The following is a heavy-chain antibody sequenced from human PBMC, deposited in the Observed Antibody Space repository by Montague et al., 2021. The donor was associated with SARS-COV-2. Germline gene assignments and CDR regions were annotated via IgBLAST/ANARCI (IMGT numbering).Heavy chain of an antibody. CDR1: GGSISSYY. J-gene: IGHJ4*02. D-gene: IGHD1-26*01. Sequence: SETLSLTCTVSGGSISSYYWSWIRQPPGKGLEWIGYIYYSGSTNYNPSLKSRVTISVDTSKNQFSLKLSSVTAADTAVYYCARRLGWAGKVFFDYWGQGTLVTVSS. CDR3: ARRLGWAGKVFFDY. CDR2: IYYSGST. V-gene: IGHV4-59*08.